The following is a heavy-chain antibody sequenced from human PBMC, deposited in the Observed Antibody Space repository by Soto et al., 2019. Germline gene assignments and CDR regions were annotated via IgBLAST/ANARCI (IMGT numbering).Heavy chain of an antibody. D-gene: IGHD3-9*01. CDR2: VYASGST. Sequence: SLTCTVSGGSISSYYWSWIRQPAGKGLEWIGRVYASGSTKYNPSLKSRVTMSVDTSKNHFSLKLTSVTAADTAVYYCARVATSYDVLTGYPNWFDPWGQGTLVTFSS. J-gene: IGHJ5*02. CDR3: ARVATSYDVLTGYPNWFDP. V-gene: IGHV4-4*07. CDR1: GGSISSYY.